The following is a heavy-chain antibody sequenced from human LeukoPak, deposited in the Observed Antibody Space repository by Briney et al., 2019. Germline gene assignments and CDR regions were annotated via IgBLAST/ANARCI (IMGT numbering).Heavy chain of an antibody. V-gene: IGHV3-23*01. D-gene: IGHD3-3*01. Sequence: TGGSLRLLCAASGFAFNNYVINWVRQAPGEGLEWVSGISGSGGSTYYAASVRGRFIISRDSSKNTIFLQMTSLRAEDTAAYYCARRPNSDFWSGYAHSMAVWGQGTTASVSS. CDR2: ISGSGGST. J-gene: IGHJ6*02. CDR1: GFAFNNYV. CDR3: ARRPNSDFWSGYAHSMAV.